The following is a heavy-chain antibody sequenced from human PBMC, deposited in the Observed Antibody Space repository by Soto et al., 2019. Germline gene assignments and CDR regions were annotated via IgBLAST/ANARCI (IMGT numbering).Heavy chain of an antibody. V-gene: IGHV1-18*01. J-gene: IGHJ4*02. D-gene: IGHD3-22*01. CDR1: GYTFTSYG. Sequence: ASVKVSCKASGYTFTSYGISWVRQAPGQGLEWMGWISAYNGNTNYAQKLQGRVTMTTNTSTSTAYMELRSLRSDDTAVYYCAVYDSSGPPLDYWGQGTLVTVSS. CDR2: ISAYNGNT. CDR3: AVYDSSGPPLDY.